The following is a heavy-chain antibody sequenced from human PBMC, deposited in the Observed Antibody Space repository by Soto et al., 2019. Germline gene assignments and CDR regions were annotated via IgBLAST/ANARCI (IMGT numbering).Heavy chain of an antibody. D-gene: IGHD3-3*01. V-gene: IGHV3-7*05. CDR2: IKQYGSEK. CDR1: GFTFSSYW. Sequence: EVQLVESGGGLVQPGGSLRLSCAASGFTFSSYWMSWVRQATGKGLEWVANIKQYGSEKYYVDSVKGRFTISRDNAKNSLYLQMNSLRAEDTAVYYCAREYYDFWSGYSPLYYFDYWGQGTLVTVSS. J-gene: IGHJ4*02. CDR3: AREYYDFWSGYSPLYYFDY.